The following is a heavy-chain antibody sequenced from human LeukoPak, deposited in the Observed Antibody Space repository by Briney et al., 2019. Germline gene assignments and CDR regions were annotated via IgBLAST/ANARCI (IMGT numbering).Heavy chain of an antibody. CDR3: ARRGSYYSYYFDY. Sequence: SVTVSCTASGGTFSSYAISRVRQAPGQGLEWMGGIIPIFGTANYAQKFQGRVTITADESTSTAYMELSSLRSEDTAVYYCARRGSYYSYYFDYWGQGTLVTVSS. CDR1: GGTFSSYA. CDR2: IIPIFGTA. V-gene: IGHV1-69*13. J-gene: IGHJ4*02. D-gene: IGHD1-26*01.